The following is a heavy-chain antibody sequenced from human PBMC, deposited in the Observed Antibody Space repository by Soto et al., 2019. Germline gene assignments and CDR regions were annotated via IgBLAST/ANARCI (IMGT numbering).Heavy chain of an antibody. CDR1: GYTLTSYG. CDR2: ITAYNGNT. CDR3: ATRETIRDV. J-gene: IGHJ6*02. V-gene: IGHV1-18*01. D-gene: IGHD2-2*02. Sequence: ASVKVSCKGSGYTLTSYGISWVRQAPGQGLEWMGWITAYNGNTTYAQTLQGRVTMTTDTSTSTAYMELRSLRSDDTAVYYCATRETIRDVWGQGTTVTVSS.